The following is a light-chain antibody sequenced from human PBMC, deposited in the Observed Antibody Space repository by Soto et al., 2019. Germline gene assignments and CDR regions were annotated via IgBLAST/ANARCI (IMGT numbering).Light chain of an antibody. CDR3: SSYTTSNTLDYV. Sequence: QSALTQPASVSGSPGQSITISCTGSSSDVGSYTYVSWYQHHPGKAPKLMIYEVSNRPSGVSNRFSGSKSGNTASLTISGLQAEDEADYYCSSYTTSNTLDYVFGTGTKLTVL. CDR1: SSDVGSYTY. J-gene: IGLJ1*01. CDR2: EVS. V-gene: IGLV2-14*01.